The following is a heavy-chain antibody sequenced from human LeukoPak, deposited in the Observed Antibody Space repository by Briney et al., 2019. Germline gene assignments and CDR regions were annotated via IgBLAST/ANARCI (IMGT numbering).Heavy chain of an antibody. D-gene: IGHD6-13*01. CDR3: AKGGERAAAGLFDY. CDR1: GFSVSSNY. V-gene: IGHV3-66*01. Sequence: PGGSLRLSCAASGFSVSSNYMSWVRQAPGKGLEGVSVIYTSGSTHYADSVKGRFTISRDSSKNTLYLQMNSLRAEDTAVYYCAKGGERAAAGLFDYWGQGTLVTVSS. J-gene: IGHJ4*02. CDR2: IYTSGST.